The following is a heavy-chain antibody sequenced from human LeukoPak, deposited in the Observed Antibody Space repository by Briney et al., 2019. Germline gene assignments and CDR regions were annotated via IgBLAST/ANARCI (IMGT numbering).Heavy chain of an antibody. Sequence: GGSLRLSCSASGFTFSSCAMHWVRQAPGKGLEYVSSISSNGGSTYYADSVKGRFTISRDNSKNTLSLQVSSLRAEDTAVYYCVKVRGIQQWDPADYWGQGTLVTVSS. J-gene: IGHJ4*02. CDR1: GFTFSSCA. CDR2: ISSNGGST. D-gene: IGHD5-18*01. CDR3: VKVRGIQQWDPADY. V-gene: IGHV3-64D*09.